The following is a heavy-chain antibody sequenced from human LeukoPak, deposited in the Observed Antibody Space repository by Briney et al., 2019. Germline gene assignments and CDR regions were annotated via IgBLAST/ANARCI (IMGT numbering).Heavy chain of an antibody. CDR3: ARHVWRTAMAPVDY. CDR1: GGSISNGSYY. Sequence: SETLSLTCTVSGGSISNGSYYWSWIRQPAGQGLEWIGRIYTSESANYNPSLKSRVAISLDTSKNQFSLKLSSVTAADTAVYYCARHVWRTAMAPVDYWGQGTLVTVSS. J-gene: IGHJ4*02. CDR2: IYTSESA. D-gene: IGHD5-18*01. V-gene: IGHV4-61*02.